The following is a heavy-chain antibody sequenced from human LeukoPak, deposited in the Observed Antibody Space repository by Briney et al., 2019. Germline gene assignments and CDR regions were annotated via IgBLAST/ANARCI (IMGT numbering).Heavy chain of an antibody. V-gene: IGHV3-66*01. CDR2: IYSGGST. CDR1: GLTVSSNY. D-gene: IGHD3-10*01. Sequence: PGGSLRLSCAASGLTVSSNYMGWVRQAPGKGLEWVSIIYSGGSTYYADSVKGRFTISRDNTRSLLFLQMYSLRVEDTAVYYCASRSINWYRSGNWFDPWGQGTLVTVSS. CDR3: ASRSINWYRSGNWFDP. J-gene: IGHJ5*01.